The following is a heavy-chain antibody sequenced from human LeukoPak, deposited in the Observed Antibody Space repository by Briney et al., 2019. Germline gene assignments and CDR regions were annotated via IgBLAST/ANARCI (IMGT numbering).Heavy chain of an antibody. CDR2: IYYTGSS. V-gene: IGHV4-39*07. CDR3: AKFETRTIRTY. J-gene: IGHJ4*02. CDR1: GVSISTDTFY. D-gene: IGHD5-24*01. Sequence: PSETLSLTCTVSGVSISTDTFYWGWIRQPPGKGLEWIANIYYTGSSYYNPSLKSRVTISVDTSKNQFSLKVRSVTAADTAVYYCAKFETRTIRTYWGQGTLVTVSS.